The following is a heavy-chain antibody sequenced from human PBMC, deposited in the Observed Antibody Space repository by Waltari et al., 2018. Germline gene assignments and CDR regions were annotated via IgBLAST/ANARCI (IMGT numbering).Heavy chain of an antibody. V-gene: IGHV1-2*02. CDR1: GYTFTGYY. CDR3: ARGSAMIVVLSPPFDY. CDR2: INPNSGGT. D-gene: IGHD3-22*01. Sequence: QVQLVQSGAEVKKPGASVKVSCKASGYTFTGYYIYWVRQAPGQGLEWMGWINPNSGGTNYAQKFQGRGTMTRDTSISTAYMELSRLRADDTAVYHCARGSAMIVVLSPPFDYWGQGTLVTVSS. J-gene: IGHJ4*02.